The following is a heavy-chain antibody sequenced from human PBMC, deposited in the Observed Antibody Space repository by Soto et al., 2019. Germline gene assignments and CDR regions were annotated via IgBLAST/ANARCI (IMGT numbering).Heavy chain of an antibody. Sequence: PSETLSLTCTVSGGSISSYYWSWIRQPPGKGLEWIGYFYYSGSTNYNPSLKSRVTISVDTSKNQFSLKLSSVTAADTAVYYCTGGPAMVYWYFDLWGQGTMVTVSS. D-gene: IGHD5-18*01. CDR1: GGSISSYY. CDR2: FYYSGST. J-gene: IGHJ2*01. V-gene: IGHV4-59*01. CDR3: TGGPAMVYWYFDL.